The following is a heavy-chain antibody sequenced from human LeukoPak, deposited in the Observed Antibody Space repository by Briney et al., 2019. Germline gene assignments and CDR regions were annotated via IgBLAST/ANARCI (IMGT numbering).Heavy chain of an antibody. V-gene: IGHV1-2*02. CDR1: GYTFTGYY. J-gene: IGHJ5*02. Sequence: RASVKVSCKASGYTFTGYYMHWVRQAPGQGLEWMGWINPNSGGTNYAQKFQGRVTMTRDTSISTAYMELSRLRSDDTAVYYCARVDDYGDKNWFDPWGQGTLVTVSS. D-gene: IGHD4-17*01. CDR2: INPNSGGT. CDR3: ARVDDYGDKNWFDP.